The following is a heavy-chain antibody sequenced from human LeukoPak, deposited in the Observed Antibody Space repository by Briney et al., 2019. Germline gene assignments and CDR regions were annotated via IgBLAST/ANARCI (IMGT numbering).Heavy chain of an antibody. CDR1: GYTFTSYD. CDR3: ARPSTVTYDAFDI. J-gene: IGHJ3*02. Sequence: ASVKVSCKASGYTFTSYDINWVRQATGQGLEWMGIINPSGGSTSYAQKFQGRVTMTRDMSTSTVYMELSSLRSEDTAVYYCARPSTVTYDAFDIWGQGTMVTVSS. V-gene: IGHV1-46*01. CDR2: INPSGGST. D-gene: IGHD4-11*01.